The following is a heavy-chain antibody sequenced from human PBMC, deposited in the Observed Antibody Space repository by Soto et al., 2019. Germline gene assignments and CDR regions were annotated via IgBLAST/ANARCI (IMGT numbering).Heavy chain of an antibody. CDR1: GGSFSGYY. Sequence: VSLTCAVYGGSFSGYYWSWIRQPPGKGLEWIGEINHSGSTNYNPSLKSRVTISVDTSKNQFSLKLSSVTAADTAVYYCASGPYYYDSSGYYPFDYWGQGTLVTVSS. CDR2: INHSGST. CDR3: ASGPYYYDSSGYYPFDY. V-gene: IGHV4-34*01. J-gene: IGHJ4*02. D-gene: IGHD3-22*01.